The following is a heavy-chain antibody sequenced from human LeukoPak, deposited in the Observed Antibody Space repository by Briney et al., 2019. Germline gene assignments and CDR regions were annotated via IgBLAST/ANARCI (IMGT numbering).Heavy chain of an antibody. J-gene: IGHJ4*02. V-gene: IGHV3-48*03. CDR3: ARDLYPGY. Sequence: GGSLRLSCAGSGFTVSSYEINWVRQAPGKGLEWVSFSATDSTTYYADSVKGRFTISRDNAKNSLYLQMNSLRAEDTAVYYCARDLYPGYWGQGTLVTVSS. CDR2: SATDSTT. CDR1: GFTVSSYE. D-gene: IGHD3-16*01.